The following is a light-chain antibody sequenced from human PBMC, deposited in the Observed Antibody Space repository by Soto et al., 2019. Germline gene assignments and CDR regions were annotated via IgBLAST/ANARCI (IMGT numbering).Light chain of an antibody. V-gene: IGKV3-20*01. CDR1: QSVGKY. CDR2: DAS. Sequence: EIVMTQSPATLSLSPGERATLSCRASQSVGKYLVWYQQKPGQAPRLLIYDASNRASGIPARFSGSGSGTDFTLTISRLEPEDFAVYYCHQYSSSTKTFGQGTKVDIK. J-gene: IGKJ1*01. CDR3: HQYSSSTKT.